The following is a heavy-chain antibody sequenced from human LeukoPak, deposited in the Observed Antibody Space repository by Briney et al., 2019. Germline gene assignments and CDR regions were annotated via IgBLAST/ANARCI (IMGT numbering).Heavy chain of an antibody. D-gene: IGHD6-13*01. CDR3: ARGPRAAADDY. V-gene: IGHV1-3*01. J-gene: IGHJ4*02. Sequence: GASVKVSCKASGYTFINYAINWGRQAPGQRPEWIGWINAGNGNTKYSQKFQGRVTITRDTSASTAYMELSSLTSEDTGIYYYARGPRAAADDYWGQGTLVTVSS. CDR2: INAGNGNT. CDR1: GYTFINYA.